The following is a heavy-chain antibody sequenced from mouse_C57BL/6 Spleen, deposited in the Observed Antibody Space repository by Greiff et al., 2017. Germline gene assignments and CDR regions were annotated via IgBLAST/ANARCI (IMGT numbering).Heavy chain of an antibody. CDR3: ARNSASYGSSFHWYFDV. CDR1: GFSLTSYG. J-gene: IGHJ1*03. CDR2: IWSGGST. Sequence: QVQLKESGPGLVQPSQSLSITCTVSGFSLTSYGVHWVRQSPGKGLEWLGVIWSGGSTDYNAAFISRLSISKDNSKSQVFFKMNSLQADDTAIYYCARNSASYGSSFHWYFDVWGTGTTVTVSS. V-gene: IGHV2-2*01. D-gene: IGHD1-1*01.